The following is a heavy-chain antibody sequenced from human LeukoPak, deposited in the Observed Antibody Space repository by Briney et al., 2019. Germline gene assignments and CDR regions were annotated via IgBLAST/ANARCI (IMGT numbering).Heavy chain of an antibody. J-gene: IGHJ4*02. CDR2: TIPILGIA. CDR3: ARADKIRIYIVGETPFDY. V-gene: IGHV1-69*04. D-gene: IGHD1-26*01. CDR1: GGTFSSYA. Sequence: SVKVSCKASGGTFSSYAISWVRQAPGQGLEWMGRTIPILGIANYAQKFQGRVTITADKSTSTAYMELRSLRSDDTAVYYCARADKIRIYIVGETPFDYWGQGTLVTVSS.